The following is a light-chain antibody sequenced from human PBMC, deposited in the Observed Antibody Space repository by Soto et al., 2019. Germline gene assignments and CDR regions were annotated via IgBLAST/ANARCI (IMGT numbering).Light chain of an antibody. Sequence: HPGSVCWSPGHVITISCTGTSSDVGGYNYVSWYQQHPGKAPKLMIYEVSNRPSGVSNRFSGSKSGNTASLTISGLHAEDEADYHCSSYTSSSTPDVFGTGTNVTVL. CDR1: SSDVGGYNY. CDR2: EVS. V-gene: IGLV2-14*01. J-gene: IGLJ1*01. CDR3: SSYTSSSTPDV.